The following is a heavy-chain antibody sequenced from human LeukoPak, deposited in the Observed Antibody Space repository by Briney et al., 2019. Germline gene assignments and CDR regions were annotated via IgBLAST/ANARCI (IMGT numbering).Heavy chain of an antibody. CDR3: ARGGAYCSGGSCYWVY. V-gene: IGHV3-7*03. Sequence: GGSLRPSCAASGFTFSSYWMSWVRQAPGKGLEWVANIKQDGSEKYHVDSVKGRFTISRDNAKNSLYLQMNSLRAEDTAVYYCARGGAYCSGGSCYWVYWGQGTLVTVSS. CDR2: IKQDGSEK. J-gene: IGHJ4*02. CDR1: GFTFSSYW. D-gene: IGHD2-15*01.